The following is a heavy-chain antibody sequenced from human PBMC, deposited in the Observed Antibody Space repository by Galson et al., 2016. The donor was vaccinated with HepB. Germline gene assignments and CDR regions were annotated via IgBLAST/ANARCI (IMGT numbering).Heavy chain of an antibody. Sequence: SLRLSCAASGFSFTTYSMNWVRQAPGKGLEWVSYISDSSAHKSYADSVKGRFTISRDSAKNSLYLQMNSLRDEVTAVYYCTRSYGQRLANDAFDIWGQGTLVSVSS. V-gene: IGHV3-48*02. CDR3: TRSYGQRLANDAFDI. CDR2: ISDSSAHK. CDR1: GFSFTTYS. D-gene: IGHD6-19*01. J-gene: IGHJ3*02.